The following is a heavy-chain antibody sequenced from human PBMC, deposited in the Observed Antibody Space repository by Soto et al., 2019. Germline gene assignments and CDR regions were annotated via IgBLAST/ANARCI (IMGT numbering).Heavy chain of an antibody. V-gene: IGHV1-69*08. CDR1: GGTFSSYT. CDR2: IIPILGIG. Sequence: QVQLVQSGAEVKKPGSSVKVSCKASGGTFSSYTISWVRQAPGQGLEWMGRIIPILGIGNYAQKFQGRVTITADKSTSTAYMELSSLRSEDTAVYYCARDRNDGTDGGHFDYWGQGTLVTVSS. J-gene: IGHJ4*02. D-gene: IGHD1-1*01. CDR3: ARDRNDGTDGGHFDY.